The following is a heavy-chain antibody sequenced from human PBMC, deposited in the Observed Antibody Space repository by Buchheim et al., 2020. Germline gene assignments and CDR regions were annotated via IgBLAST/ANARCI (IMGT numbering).Heavy chain of an antibody. Sequence: QVQLVESGGGVVQPGRSLRLSCAASGFTFSSYAMHWVRQAPGKGLEWVAVISYDGSNKYYADSVKGRFTISRDNSKNTLYLQMNSLRAEDTAVYYCARDSTRDLYYYYYGMDVWGQGTT. J-gene: IGHJ6*02. CDR3: ARDSTRDLYYYYYGMDV. CDR2: ISYDGSNK. CDR1: GFTFSSYA. V-gene: IGHV3-30-3*01. D-gene: IGHD5-24*01.